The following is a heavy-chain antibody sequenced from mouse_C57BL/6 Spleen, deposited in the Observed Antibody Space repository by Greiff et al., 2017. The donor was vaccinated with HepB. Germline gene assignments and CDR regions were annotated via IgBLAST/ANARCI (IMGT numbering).Heavy chain of an antibody. CDR1: GYTFTDYE. CDR3: TRSYCYGSSHFAY. D-gene: IGHD1-1*01. Sequence: VQLQQSGAELVRPGASVTLSCKASGYTFTDYEMHWVKQTPVHGLEWIGAIDPETGGTAYNQKFKGKAILTADKSSSTAYMALRSLTSEDSAVYYCTRSYCYGSSHFAYWGQGTLVTVSA. V-gene: IGHV1-15*01. J-gene: IGHJ3*01. CDR2: IDPETGGT.